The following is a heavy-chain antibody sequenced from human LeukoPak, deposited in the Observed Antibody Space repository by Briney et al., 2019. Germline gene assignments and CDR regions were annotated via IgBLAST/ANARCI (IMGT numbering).Heavy chain of an antibody. V-gene: IGHV1-18*01. J-gene: IGHJ6*02. CDR2: ISAYNGNT. Sequence: ASVKVSCKASGYTFTSYGISWGRQAPGQGLEWMGWISAYNGNTNYAQKLQGRVTMTTDTSTSTAYMELRSLRSDDTAVYYCARDRYCSGGSCYSRHYYYYYGMDVWGQGTTVTVSS. CDR1: GYTFTSYG. D-gene: IGHD2-15*01. CDR3: ARDRYCSGGSCYSRHYYYYYGMDV.